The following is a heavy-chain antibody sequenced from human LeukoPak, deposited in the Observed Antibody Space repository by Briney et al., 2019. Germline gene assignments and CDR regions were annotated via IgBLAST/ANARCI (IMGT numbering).Heavy chain of an antibody. Sequence: ASVKVSCKASGYTFTGYYMHWVRQAPGQGLEWMGWINPNSGGTNYAQKLQGRVTMTTDTSTSTAYMELRSLRSDDTAVYYCARGYDILTGYYNDDYWGQGTLVTVSS. CDR1: GYTFTGYY. D-gene: IGHD3-9*01. CDR3: ARGYDILTGYYNDDY. V-gene: IGHV1-2*02. J-gene: IGHJ4*02. CDR2: INPNSGGT.